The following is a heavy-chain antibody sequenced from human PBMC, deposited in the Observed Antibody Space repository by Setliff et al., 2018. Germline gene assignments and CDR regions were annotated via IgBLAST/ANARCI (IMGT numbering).Heavy chain of an antibody. CDR2: IIPLFGTT. V-gene: IGHV1-69*13. CDR1: GGTFSSSA. D-gene: IGHD1-26*01. CDR3: ARGFDVGAPRTDSFDI. J-gene: IGHJ3*02. Sequence: ASVKVSCKTSGGTFSSSAFSWVRQAPAQGLEWIGRIIPLFGTTNFAQNLQGRVTITADQSTETVYMEVSSLRFEDTGVYYCARGFDVGAPRTDSFDIWGQGTAVTVS.